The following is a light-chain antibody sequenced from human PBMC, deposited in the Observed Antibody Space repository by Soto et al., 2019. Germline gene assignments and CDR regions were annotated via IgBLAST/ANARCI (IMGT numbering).Light chain of an antibody. V-gene: IGKV3-11*01. CDR2: DAS. J-gene: IGKJ1*01. Sequence: EVVLTQPPDTLSLPPGERATLSCRASQRISSYLAWYQQKPGQAPRLLICDASSRTTGIPARFSGSGSGTDCTLTISSREPEDFAVYYCQQLTDWHPQWTFGQGTKVDIK. CDR3: QQLTDWHPQWT. CDR1: QRISSY.